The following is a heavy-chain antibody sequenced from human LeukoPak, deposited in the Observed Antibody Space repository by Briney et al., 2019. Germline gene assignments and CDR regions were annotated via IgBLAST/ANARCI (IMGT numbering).Heavy chain of an antibody. CDR3: ARRRKRSVNWFDP. CDR1: GGTFSSYA. Sequence: ASVKVSCKASGGTFSSYAISWVRQAPGQGLEWMGGIIPIFGTANYAQKFQGRVTITADESTSTAYMELSSLRSEDTAVYYCARRRKRSVNWFDPWGQGTLVTVSS. D-gene: IGHD1-26*01. V-gene: IGHV1-69*13. CDR2: IIPIFGTA. J-gene: IGHJ5*02.